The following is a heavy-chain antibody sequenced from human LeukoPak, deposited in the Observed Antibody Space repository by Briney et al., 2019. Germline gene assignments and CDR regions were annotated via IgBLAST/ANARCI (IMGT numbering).Heavy chain of an antibody. CDR1: GFTFSSSG. D-gene: IGHD6-13*01. CDR2: IISGDTT. V-gene: IGHV3-23*01. CDR3: AKIPNPISWYFAY. Sequence: GGTLRLSCAASGFTFSSSGMIWVRQAPGKGLEWVSAIISGDTTYYADSVKGRFTISRDNSKNTLYLQMSSLRAEDTAVYYCAKIPNPISWYFAYGGQGPLVTVSS. J-gene: IGHJ4*02.